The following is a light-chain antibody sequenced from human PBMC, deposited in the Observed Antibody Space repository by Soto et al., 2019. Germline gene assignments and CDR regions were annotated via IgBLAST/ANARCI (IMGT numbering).Light chain of an antibody. Sequence: ETVMTQSPATLSVSPGERATLSCRASQSVSSNLAWYQQKPGQPPRLHIYDISTRATGIPTRFSGSGSGTEFTLTISSLQSEDFAVYYCQQYNSWPLTFGGGTKVEIK. CDR3: QQYNSWPLT. CDR1: QSVSSN. J-gene: IGKJ4*01. CDR2: DIS. V-gene: IGKV3D-15*01.